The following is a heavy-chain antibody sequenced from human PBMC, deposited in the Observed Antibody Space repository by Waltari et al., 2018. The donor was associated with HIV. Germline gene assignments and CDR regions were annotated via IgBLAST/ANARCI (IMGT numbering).Heavy chain of an antibody. Sequence: EVQLVESGGGLIQPGGSLRLSCAASGFTVSSNSMPWVRQAPGKGVDWVSVIYSGGNTYNADSVKGRFSISRDNSKNTLYLQMNSLRAEDTAVYYCARVVVVGATPEYFQHWGQGTLVTVSS. CDR1: GFTVSSNS. CDR2: IYSGGNT. V-gene: IGHV3-53*01. CDR3: ARVVVVGATPEYFQH. D-gene: IGHD2-15*01. J-gene: IGHJ1*01.